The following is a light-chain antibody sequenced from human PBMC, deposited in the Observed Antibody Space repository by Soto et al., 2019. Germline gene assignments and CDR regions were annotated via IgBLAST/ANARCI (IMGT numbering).Light chain of an antibody. CDR1: SSDVGGYNY. CDR3: RSYTGRSTYVV. Sequence: QSALTQPASGSGATLQSITISCTGTSSDVGGYNYVSWYQQHPVKAPKLMIYDVNNRPSGVSNRFSGSKSGNTYSLTISWRQGADEAAYSFRSYTGRSTYVVFGGGTTLTV. J-gene: IGLJ2*01. V-gene: IGLV2-14*01. CDR2: DVN.